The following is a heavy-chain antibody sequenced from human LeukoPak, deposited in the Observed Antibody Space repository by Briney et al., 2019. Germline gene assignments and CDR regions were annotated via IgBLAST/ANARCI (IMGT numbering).Heavy chain of an antibody. CDR1: GYTFTGYY. CDR2: ISPNSGGT. J-gene: IGHJ4*02. D-gene: IGHD4-17*01. Sequence: ASVKVSCKASGYTFTGYYMHWVRQASGQGLEWMGWISPNSGGTNYAQKFQGRVTMTKDTSISTAYMELSRLRSDDTAVYYCARIRETTVTLFDYWGQGTLVTVSS. V-gene: IGHV1-2*02. CDR3: ARIRETTVTLFDY.